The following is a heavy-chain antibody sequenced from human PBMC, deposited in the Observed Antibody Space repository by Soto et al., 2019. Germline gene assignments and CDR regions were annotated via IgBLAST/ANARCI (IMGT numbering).Heavy chain of an antibody. V-gene: IGHV4-4*02. CDR3: ARVFSSGSGWMYYFDF. CDR2: IYYTGAT. D-gene: IGHD6-25*01. J-gene: IGHJ4*02. Sequence: QVQLQESGPGLVESSGTLSLTCEVSSGSISSGNWWSWVRQPPGKGLEWIGEIYYTGATNYNPSLKSRVTVTIDKSRAQFSLNLRSATAADTAVYYCARVFSSGSGWMYYFDFWGQGILVSVSS. CDR1: SGSISSGNW.